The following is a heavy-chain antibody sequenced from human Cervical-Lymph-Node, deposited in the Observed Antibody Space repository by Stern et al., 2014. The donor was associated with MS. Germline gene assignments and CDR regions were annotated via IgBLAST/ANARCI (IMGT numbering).Heavy chain of an antibody. CDR2: INHSGNT. CDR1: GGSFSGYY. Sequence: QVQLQQWGAGLLKPSETLSLTCAVYGGSFSGYYWSWIRQSPGKGLEWIGEINHSGNTNYNPSLKVRVPISADTSRSQFSLKLGSVTAADTAVYYCARYTVRDWFDPWGQGTLVIVSS. V-gene: IGHV4-34*01. CDR3: ARYTVRDWFDP. J-gene: IGHJ5*02. D-gene: IGHD4-17*01.